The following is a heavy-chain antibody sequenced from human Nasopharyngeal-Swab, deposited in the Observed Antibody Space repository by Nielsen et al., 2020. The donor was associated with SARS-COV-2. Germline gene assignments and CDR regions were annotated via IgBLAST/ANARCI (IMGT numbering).Heavy chain of an antibody. Sequence: SETLSLTCTVSGGSISSSSYYWGWIRQPPGMWLVWIGSIYYSGSTYYNPSLKSRVTVSVDTSKNKFSLKLNSVTAADTAMYYCARQWYCSGGSRYPPGAFDIWGQGTMVTVSS. CDR2: IYYSGST. D-gene: IGHD2-15*01. CDR3: ARQWYCSGGSRYPPGAFDI. CDR1: GGSISSSSYY. V-gene: IGHV4-39*01. J-gene: IGHJ3*02.